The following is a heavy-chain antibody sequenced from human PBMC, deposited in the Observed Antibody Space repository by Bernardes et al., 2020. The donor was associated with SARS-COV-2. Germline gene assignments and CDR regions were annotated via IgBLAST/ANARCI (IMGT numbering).Heavy chain of an antibody. CDR1: GYTFTSYA. Sequence: ASVKVSCKASGYTFTSYAMNWVRQAPGQGLEWMGLINTNTGNPTYAQVFTGRFVFSLDTSVSTAYLQISSLKAEDTAVYYCARDNPLGDYGDYGGGSFDYWGQGTLVTVTS. V-gene: IGHV7-4-1*02. CDR2: INTNTGNP. D-gene: IGHD4-17*01. CDR3: ARDNPLGDYGDYGGGSFDY. J-gene: IGHJ4*02.